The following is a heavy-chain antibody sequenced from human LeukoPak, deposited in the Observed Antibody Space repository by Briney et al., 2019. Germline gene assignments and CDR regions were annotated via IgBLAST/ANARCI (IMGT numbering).Heavy chain of an antibody. CDR3: ARQWSYCSGGSCYDATYGMDV. CDR2: INHSGST. D-gene: IGHD2-15*01. Sequence: PSETLSLTCAVYGGSFSGYYWSWIRQPPGEGLEWIGEINHSGSTNYNPSLKSRVTISVDTSKNQFSLKLSSVTAADTAVYYCARQWSYCSGGSCYDATYGMDVWGQGTTVTVSS. J-gene: IGHJ6*02. V-gene: IGHV4-34*01. CDR1: GGSFSGYY.